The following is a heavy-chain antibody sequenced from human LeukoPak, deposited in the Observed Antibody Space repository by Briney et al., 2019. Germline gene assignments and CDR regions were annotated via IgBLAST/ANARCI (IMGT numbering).Heavy chain of an antibody. CDR3: ARGAVIAHFDY. V-gene: IGHV1-3*01. Sequence: GASVKVSCKPSGYSFTAYNIHWVRQAPGQRLEWMGWIAPGNGNTKYSQKFQGRVTLTRDTSASTAYMELSSLTSEDTAVFYCARGAVIAHFDYWGQGTLVTVSS. D-gene: IGHD2-21*01. CDR2: IAPGNGNT. J-gene: IGHJ4*02. CDR1: GYSFTAYN.